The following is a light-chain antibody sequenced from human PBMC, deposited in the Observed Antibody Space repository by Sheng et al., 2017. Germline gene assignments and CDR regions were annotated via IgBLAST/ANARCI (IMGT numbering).Light chain of an antibody. J-gene: IGKJ1*01. Sequence: EIVLTQSPDTLSLSPGERATLSCRASQSVTSSYLAWYQQKPGQAPRLLIKGASSRATGIPDRFSGSGSGTDFTLTISRLEPEDFATYYCHQYNAWPQTFGLGTKVEV. CDR1: QSVTSSY. V-gene: IGKV3-20*01. CDR3: HQYNAWPQT. CDR2: GAS.